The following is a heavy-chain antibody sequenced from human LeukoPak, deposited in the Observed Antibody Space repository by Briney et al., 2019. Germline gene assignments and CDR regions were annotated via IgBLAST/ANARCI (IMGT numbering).Heavy chain of an antibody. D-gene: IGHD3-16*01. Sequence: SETLSLTCTVSGGTIRSYYWSWVRQPPGKGLEWIGYVFYTGLTNYNPSLERRVTISVDPSNNQSSLKLSSLTAADTAVYFCARDTSSLWYFDLWGRGTLVTVSS. V-gene: IGHV4-59*01. CDR1: GGTIRSYY. CDR3: ARDTSSLWYFDL. J-gene: IGHJ2*01. CDR2: VFYTGLT.